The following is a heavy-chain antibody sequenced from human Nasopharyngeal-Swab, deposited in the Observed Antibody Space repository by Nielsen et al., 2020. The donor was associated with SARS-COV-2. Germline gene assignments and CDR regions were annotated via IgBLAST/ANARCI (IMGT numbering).Heavy chain of an antibody. D-gene: IGHD3-16*01. Sequence: GGSLRLSCAASGFTFSSYWMHWVRQAPGEGLVWVSRMNSDGSRTSYADSVKGRFTISRDNAKNTLYLQVNSLRAEDTAVYYCARVDVHDAFDVWGQGTMVTVSS. CDR2: MNSDGSRT. CDR3: ARVDVHDAFDV. CDR1: GFTFSSYW. J-gene: IGHJ3*01. V-gene: IGHV3-74*01.